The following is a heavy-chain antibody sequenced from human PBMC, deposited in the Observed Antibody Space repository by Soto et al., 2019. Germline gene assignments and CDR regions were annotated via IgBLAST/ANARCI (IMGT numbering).Heavy chain of an antibody. J-gene: IGHJ5*02. CDR1: GGSISSGGYY. D-gene: IGHD2-2*01. V-gene: IGHV4-31*03. CDR2: IYYSGST. CDR3: ARVCSSTSCERIRFDP. Sequence: QVQLQESGPGLVKPSQTLSLTCTVSGGSISSGGYYWSWIRQHPGKGLEWIGYIYYSGSTYYNPSLKRRVTISVDTSKNQFSLKLSSVTAADTAVYYCARVCSSTSCERIRFDPWGQGTLVTVSS.